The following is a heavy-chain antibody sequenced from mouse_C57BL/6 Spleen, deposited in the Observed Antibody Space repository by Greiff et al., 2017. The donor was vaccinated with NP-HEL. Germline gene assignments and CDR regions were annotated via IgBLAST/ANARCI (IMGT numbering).Heavy chain of an antibody. Sequence: EVQLQQSVPELVRPGASVKLSCTASGFTIKNNYMHWVKQRPEQGLEWIGRIDPANGNTKYAPKFQGKATITADTSSNTAYLQLSSLTAEDTAIYCCGRWITTDYFDYWGQGTTVTVSS. D-gene: IGHD1-1*01. CDR2: IDPANGNT. CDR1: GFTIKNNY. CDR3: GRWITTDYFDY. V-gene: IGHV14-3*01. J-gene: IGHJ2*01.